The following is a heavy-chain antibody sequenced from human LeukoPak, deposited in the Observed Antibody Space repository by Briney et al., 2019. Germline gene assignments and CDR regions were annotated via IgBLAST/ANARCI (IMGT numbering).Heavy chain of an antibody. CDR2: IDIPGNT. CDR1: GFTLSNYD. Sequence: GGSLRLSCAASGFTLSNYDMHWVRQATGKGLEWVSGIDIPGNTYYPDSVRGRFTISRDNAKNSLYLQMNSLRAEDTGVYYCARESTEERPGYWGQGTLVTVSS. CDR3: ARESTEERPGY. V-gene: IGHV3-13*01. J-gene: IGHJ1*01. D-gene: IGHD4-17*01.